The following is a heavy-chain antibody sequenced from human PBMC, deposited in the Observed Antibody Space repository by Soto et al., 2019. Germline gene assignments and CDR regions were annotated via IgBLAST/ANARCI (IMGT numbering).Heavy chain of an antibody. J-gene: IGHJ2*01. Sequence: QVQLVQSGAEVKKPGCSVKISCTSYGGTFSRYAISWVRQARGQGLEWMGGIIPIFGTANYAQKFQGRVTITADKSTSTAYMELSSLRSEDTAVYYCARDCGCGGDCYGLWGRGTLVTVSS. CDR1: GGTFSRYA. CDR3: ARDCGCGGDCYGL. V-gene: IGHV1-69*06. D-gene: IGHD2-21*02. CDR2: IIPIFGTA.